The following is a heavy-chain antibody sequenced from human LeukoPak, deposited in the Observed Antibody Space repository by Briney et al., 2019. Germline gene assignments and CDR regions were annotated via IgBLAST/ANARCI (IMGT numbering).Heavy chain of an antibody. CDR2: IYTSGST. Sequence: SQTLCLTCTVSGGSISGGSYYCGWVRQPAGEGLGLVGRIYTSGSTHYNPSLKSRVTISVDTSKNQFSLKLSSVTAADTAVYYCARANGQSDFDYWGQGTLVSVPS. CDR1: GGSISGGSYY. D-gene: IGHD2-8*01. J-gene: IGHJ4*02. CDR3: ARANGQSDFDY. V-gene: IGHV4-61*02.